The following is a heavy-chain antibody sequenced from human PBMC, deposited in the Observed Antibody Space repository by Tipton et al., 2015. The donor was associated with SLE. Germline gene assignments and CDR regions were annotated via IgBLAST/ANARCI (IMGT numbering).Heavy chain of an antibody. CDR3: AREPSVATVVEGAFDI. CDR2: IYYTGTT. J-gene: IGHJ3*02. CDR1: DGSITSYY. D-gene: IGHD5-12*01. V-gene: IGHV4-59*01. Sequence: TLSLTCSVSDGSITSYYWSWIRQPPGKGLEWIGHIYYTGTTYYNPSLKSRVTISVDTSKNQFSLKLSSVTAADTAVYYCAREPSVATVVEGAFDIWGQGAMVTVSS.